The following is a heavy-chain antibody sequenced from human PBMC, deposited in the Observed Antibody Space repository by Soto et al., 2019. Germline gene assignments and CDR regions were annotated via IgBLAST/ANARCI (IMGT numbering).Heavy chain of an antibody. CDR2: IYFSGST. D-gene: IGHD3-3*01. CDR3: ARHFPLRGVRSTWFDT. J-gene: IGHJ5*02. V-gene: IGHV4-39*01. CDR1: GGSITTSPYY. Sequence: SETLSLTCVVSGGSITTSPYYWGWIRQPPGKGLEWIGSIYFSGSTYYSPSLKSRLTMSVDTSKNQFSFKLSSVTAADSAVYYXARHFPLRGVRSTWFDTWGQGTLVTVSS.